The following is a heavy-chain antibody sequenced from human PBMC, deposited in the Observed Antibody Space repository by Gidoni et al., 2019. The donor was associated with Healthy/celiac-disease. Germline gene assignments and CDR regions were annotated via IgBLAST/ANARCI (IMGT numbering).Heavy chain of an antibody. J-gene: IGHJ6*02. CDR2: IYYSGST. Sequence: QLQLQESGPGLVKPSETLSLTCTVSGGSISSSSYYWGLIRKPPGKGREWIVSIYYSGSTSSNPYIKSRVTISVETSKNKFSLKLSSVTAADTAVYYCARHTSSSYYYYYYGMDVWGQGTTVTVSS. CDR1: GGSISSSSYY. D-gene: IGHD6-6*01. CDR3: ARHTSSSYYYYYYGMDV. V-gene: IGHV4-39*01.